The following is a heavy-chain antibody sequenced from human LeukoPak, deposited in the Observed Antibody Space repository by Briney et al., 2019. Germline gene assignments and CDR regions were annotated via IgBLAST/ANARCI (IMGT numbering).Heavy chain of an antibody. CDR1: GFTFRSYS. CDR3: VREVTGDSGAFDI. CDR2: MDTSSSYI. J-gene: IGHJ3*02. Sequence: GGSLRLSCAASGFTFRSYSMNWVRQAPGKGLEWVSSMDTSSSYIYYVDSVKGRFTISRDNAKNSLYLQMNSLGAEDTAVYYCVREVTGDSGAFDIWGQGTMVTVSS. V-gene: IGHV3-21*01. D-gene: IGHD7-27*01.